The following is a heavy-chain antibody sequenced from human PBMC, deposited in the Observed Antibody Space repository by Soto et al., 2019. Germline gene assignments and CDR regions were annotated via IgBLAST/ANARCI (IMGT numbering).Heavy chain of an antibody. CDR2: IYYSGST. V-gene: IGHV4-39*01. CDR1: GGSISSSSYY. J-gene: IGHJ5*02. CDR3: APSNWFDP. Sequence: QLQLQESGPGLVKPSETLSLTCTVSGGSISSSSYYWGWIRQPPGKGLEWIGSIYYSGSTYYNPSLKIRVTLSVDTSKNQFSLKLSSVTAADTAVYYCAPSNWFDPWGQGTLVTVSS.